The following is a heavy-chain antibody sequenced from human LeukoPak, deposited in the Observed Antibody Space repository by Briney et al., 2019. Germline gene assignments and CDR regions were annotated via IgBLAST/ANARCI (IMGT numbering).Heavy chain of an antibody. CDR3: ARDAPDDCSSTSCYYYYMDV. J-gene: IGHJ6*03. Sequence: GGSLRLSCAASGFTFSSCAMSWVRQAPGKGLVWVSRINTDGSSTSYADSVKGRFTISRDNAKNTLYLQMNSLRAEDTAVYYCARDAPDDCSSTSCYYYYMDVWGKGTTVTVSS. CDR1: GFTFSSCA. D-gene: IGHD2-2*01. CDR2: INTDGSST. V-gene: IGHV3-74*01.